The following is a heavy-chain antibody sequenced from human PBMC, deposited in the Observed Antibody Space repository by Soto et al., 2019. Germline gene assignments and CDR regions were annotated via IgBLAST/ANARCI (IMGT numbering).Heavy chain of an antibody. Sequence: QVQLVQSGGGVVQPGRSLTLSCAASGVTFNTDAMHWVRQAPGKGLEWVAIVSYDGSNKYYADSVKGRFTISRDNSKNTLNLQMNSVRAEDTAVYYCAKDRGRYCSGARCYLFDSWGQGTLVTVSS. CDR2: VSYDGSNK. CDR3: AKDRGRYCSGARCYLFDS. CDR1: GVTFNTDA. D-gene: IGHD2-15*01. J-gene: IGHJ4*02. V-gene: IGHV3-30*04.